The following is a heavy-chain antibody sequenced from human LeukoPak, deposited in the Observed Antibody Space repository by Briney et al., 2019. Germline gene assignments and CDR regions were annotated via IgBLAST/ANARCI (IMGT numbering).Heavy chain of an antibody. V-gene: IGHV1-46*01. CDR3: ARDLLHYDILTGYEPKYYFDY. J-gene: IGHJ4*02. CDR1: GGTFSSYA. Sequence: ASVKVSCKASGGTFSSYAISWVRQAPGQGLEWMGIINPSGGSTSYAQKFQGRVTMTRDTSTSTVYMELSSLRSEDTAVYYCARDLLHYDILTGYEPKYYFDYWGQGTLVTVSS. CDR2: INPSGGST. D-gene: IGHD3-9*01.